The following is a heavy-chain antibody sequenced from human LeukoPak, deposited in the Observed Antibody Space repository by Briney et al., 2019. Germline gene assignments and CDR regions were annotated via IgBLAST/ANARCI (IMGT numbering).Heavy chain of an antibody. J-gene: IGHJ4*02. CDR1: GGSISSYY. D-gene: IGHD3-22*01. V-gene: IGHV4-59*12. Sequence: PSETLSLTCTVSGGSISSYYWSWIRQPPGKGLEWIGYIYYSGSTNYNPSLKSRVTMSIDMSTKEVTLKLRSVTAADAAVYYCARDNDSSGYLILDYWGQGTHVTVSS. CDR2: IYYSGST. CDR3: ARDNDSSGYLILDY.